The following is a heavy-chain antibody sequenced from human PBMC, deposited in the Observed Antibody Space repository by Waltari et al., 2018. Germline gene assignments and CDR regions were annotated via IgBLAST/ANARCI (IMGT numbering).Heavy chain of an antibody. J-gene: IGHJ5*02. Sequence: QVQLQQWGAGLLKPSETLSLTCAVYGGSFRGYYWSWIRQPPGKGLEWIGEINHSGSTNYNPSLKSRVTISVDTSKNQFSLKLSSVTTADTAVYYCARALYYYGSGSYRWFDPWGQGTLVTVSS. CDR2: INHSGST. V-gene: IGHV4-34*01. CDR1: GGSFRGYY. D-gene: IGHD3-10*01. CDR3: ARALYYYGSGSYRWFDP.